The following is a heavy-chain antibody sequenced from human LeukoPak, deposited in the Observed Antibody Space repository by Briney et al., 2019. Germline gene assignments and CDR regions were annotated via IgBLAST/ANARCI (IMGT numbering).Heavy chain of an antibody. J-gene: IGHJ6*03. Sequence: GASVKVSCKASGYTFTSYDINWVRQATGQGLEWMGWMNPNSGNTGYAQKFQGRVTMTRNTSISTAYMELSSLRSEDTAVYYCARGAVPTIFGVVINHYYYMDVWGKGTTVTVSS. V-gene: IGHV1-8*01. CDR3: ARGAVPTIFGVVINHYYYMDV. D-gene: IGHD3-3*01. CDR2: MNPNSGNT. CDR1: GYTFTSYD.